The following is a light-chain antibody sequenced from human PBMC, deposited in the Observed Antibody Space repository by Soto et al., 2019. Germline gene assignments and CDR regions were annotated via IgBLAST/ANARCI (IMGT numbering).Light chain of an antibody. J-gene: IGKJ5*01. CDR3: QQSYRTPT. CDR1: QGIISY. CDR2: TAS. V-gene: IGKV1-9*01. Sequence: DIQLTQSPSFLSASVGDRVTISCRASQGIISYLAWYQQKPGKAPKLLISTASTLQSGVPSRFPGSAPGTPLTLTITSPQHEDFATYYCQQSYRTPTFGQGTRLEIK.